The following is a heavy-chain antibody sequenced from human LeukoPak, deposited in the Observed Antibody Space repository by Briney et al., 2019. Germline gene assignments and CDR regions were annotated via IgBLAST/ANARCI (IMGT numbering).Heavy chain of an antibody. CDR1: GFTFSSHG. V-gene: IGHV3-30*02. D-gene: IGHD2-2*01. CDR3: AKSPGRYCSSTSCKGH. Sequence: QPGGSLRLSRAPSGFTFSSHGMHWVRQAPGKGLEWVAFIRYDGSNKYYADSVKGRFTISRDNSKNTLYLQMNSLRAEDTAVYYCAKSPGRYCSSTSCKGHWGQGTLVTVSS. J-gene: IGHJ4*02. CDR2: IRYDGSNK.